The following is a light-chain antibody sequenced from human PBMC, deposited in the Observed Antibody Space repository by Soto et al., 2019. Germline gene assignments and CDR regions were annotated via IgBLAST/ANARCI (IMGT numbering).Light chain of an antibody. Sequence: AIRVTQSPASLSGSTLDRFTITCRASQGISSYLAWYQQKPGKAPKLLIYAASTLQSGVPSRFSGSGSGTDFTLTISCLQSEDFATYYCQQYYSYPLAFGPGTKVDIK. CDR3: QQYYSYPLA. J-gene: IGKJ3*01. CDR2: AAS. CDR1: QGISSY. V-gene: IGKV1-8*01.